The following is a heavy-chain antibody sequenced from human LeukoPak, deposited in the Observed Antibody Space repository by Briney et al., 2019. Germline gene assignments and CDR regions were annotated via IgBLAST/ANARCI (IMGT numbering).Heavy chain of an antibody. V-gene: IGHV4-61*02. D-gene: IGHD3-3*01. J-gene: IGHJ4*02. CDR1: GGSISSGSYY. CDR3: ARVGVEAQGLHFDY. CDR2: IYTSGST. Sequence: PSQTLSLTCTVSGGSISSGSYYRSWIRQPAGKGLEWIGRIYTSGSTNYNPSLKSRVTISVDTSKNQFSLKLSSVTAADTAVYFCARVGVEAQGLHFDYWGQGTLVTVSS.